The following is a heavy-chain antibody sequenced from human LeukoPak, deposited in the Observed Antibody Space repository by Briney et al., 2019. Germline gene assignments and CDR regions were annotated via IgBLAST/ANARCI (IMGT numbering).Heavy chain of an antibody. Sequence: PSETLSLTCAVYGGCFSGYYWSWIRQPPGKGLEWIGEINHSGSTNYNPSLKSRVTISVDTAKNQFSLKLSSVTAADTAVYYCAINDPIAARRGEVVWGQGTLATVSS. V-gene: IGHV4-34*01. J-gene: IGHJ4*02. D-gene: IGHD6-6*01. CDR3: AINDPIAARRGEVV. CDR1: GGCFSGYY. CDR2: INHSGST.